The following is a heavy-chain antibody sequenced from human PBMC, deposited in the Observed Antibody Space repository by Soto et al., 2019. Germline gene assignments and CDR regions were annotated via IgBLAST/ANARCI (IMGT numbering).Heavy chain of an antibody. Sequence: HPRAVSEFTIRSYAMSRVRKTPGKGLEWVSAISGSGGSTYYADSVKGRFTISRDNSKNTLYLQMNSLRAEDTAVYYCAKDRTTRANLIVVVVAATEYWGQGTLVTV. D-gene: IGHD2-15*01. CDR3: AKDRTTRANLIVVVVAATEY. V-gene: IGHV3-23*01. CDR1: EFTIRSYA. CDR2: ISGSGGST. J-gene: IGHJ4*02.